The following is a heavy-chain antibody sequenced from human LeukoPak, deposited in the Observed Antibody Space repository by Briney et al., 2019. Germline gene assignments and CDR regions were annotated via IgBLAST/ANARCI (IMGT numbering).Heavy chain of an antibody. CDR2: INPTGGET. CDR1: GYTLINYY. D-gene: IGHD5-18*01. Sequence: ASVKDSCKASGYTLINYYMHWVRQAPGQGREGMGKINPTGGETSYAQKFQGRVTMTRDMSTSTVYMELSCLRSEDTAVYCCARAGDTAMVIITSPFDYCGEGTLVTVSS. J-gene: IGHJ4*02. CDR3: ARAGDTAMVIITSPFDY. V-gene: IGHV1-46*01.